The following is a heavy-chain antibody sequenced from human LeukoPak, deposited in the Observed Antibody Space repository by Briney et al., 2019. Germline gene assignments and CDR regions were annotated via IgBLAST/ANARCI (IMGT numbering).Heavy chain of an antibody. CDR1: GGSISSYY. CDR2: IYYSGNT. V-gene: IGHV4-59*12. D-gene: IGHD3-10*01. Sequence: SETLSLTCSVSGGSISSYYWSWIRQPPGKGLERIGFIYYSGNTNYNPSLKSRVTMSVDTSKNQFSLNLTSVTAADTAVYYCARGWFGELSHFNFWGQGTLVRVSS. J-gene: IGHJ4*02. CDR3: ARGWFGELSHFNF.